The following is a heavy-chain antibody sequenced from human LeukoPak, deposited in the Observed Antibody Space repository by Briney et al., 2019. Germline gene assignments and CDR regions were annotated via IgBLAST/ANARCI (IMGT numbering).Heavy chain of an antibody. CDR3: AKFPKSENCFDY. CDR1: GFIFRSYA. V-gene: IGHV3-23*01. Sequence: GGSLRLSCVASGFIFRSYAMNWVRQAPGKGLEWVSTISSSGGSTYYADSVKGRFTISRDNSKNTLYLQMNSLRAEDTAIYYCAKFPKSENCFDYWGQGTLITVSS. D-gene: IGHD3-3*01. J-gene: IGHJ4*02. CDR2: ISSSGGST.